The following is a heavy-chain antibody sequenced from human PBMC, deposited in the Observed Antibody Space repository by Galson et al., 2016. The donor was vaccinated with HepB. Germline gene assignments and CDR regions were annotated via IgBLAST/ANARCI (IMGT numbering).Heavy chain of an antibody. D-gene: IGHD4-17*01. V-gene: IGHV4-59*01. CDR3: ARYSRVTMKY. CDR2: IHFSGTT. CDR1: GGSISSDY. J-gene: IGHJ4*02. Sequence: EPLSLTCTVSGGSISSDYCSWIRQSPGKGLEWVGFIHFSGTTNYNPALKSRVTISLDTSKNQFSLRLNSVTAADTAVYFCARYSRVTMKYWGQGTLVTVSS.